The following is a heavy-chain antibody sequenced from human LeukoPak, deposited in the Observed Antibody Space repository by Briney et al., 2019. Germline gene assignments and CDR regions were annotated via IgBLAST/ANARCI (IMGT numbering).Heavy chain of an antibody. CDR1: GVTFNRDW. Sequence: QPGGSLRLSCTASGVTFNRDWTAWVRQAPGKGLEWVANIKEDGSEKNYVDSVKGRFTISRDNAENSVYLQMNDLRAEDTGVYYCVTKEPSTSGWSYWGQGTLVTVSS. V-gene: IGHV3-7*01. CDR3: VTKEPSTSGWSY. J-gene: IGHJ4*02. CDR2: IKEDGSEK. D-gene: IGHD6-19*01.